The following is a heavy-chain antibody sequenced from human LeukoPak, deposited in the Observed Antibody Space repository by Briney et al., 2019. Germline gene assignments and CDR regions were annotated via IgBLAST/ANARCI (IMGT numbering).Heavy chain of an antibody. CDR1: GYTFTGYY. V-gene: IGHV1-2*02. J-gene: IGHJ4*02. CDR3: AKVRGVINILDY. Sequence: ASVKVSCKASGYTFTGYYMHWVRQAPGQGLEWMGWINPNSGGTNYAQKFQGRVTMTRDTSISTAYMELSRLRSDDTAVYYCAKVRGVINILDYWGQGTLVTVSS. CDR2: INPNSGGT. D-gene: IGHD3-10*01.